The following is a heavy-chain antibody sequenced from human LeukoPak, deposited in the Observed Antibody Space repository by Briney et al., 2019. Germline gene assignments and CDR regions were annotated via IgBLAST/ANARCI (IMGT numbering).Heavy chain of an antibody. CDR3: AKYYYGMDV. CDR2: ISSTSSTI. V-gene: IGHV3-48*01. CDR1: GFTFSSYS. J-gene: IGHJ6*02. Sequence: GGSLRLSCAASGFTFSSYSMNWVRQAPGKGLEWVSYISSTSSTIYYADSVKGRFTISRDNSKNTLYLQMNSLRAEDTAVYYCAKYYYGMDVWGQGTTVTVSS.